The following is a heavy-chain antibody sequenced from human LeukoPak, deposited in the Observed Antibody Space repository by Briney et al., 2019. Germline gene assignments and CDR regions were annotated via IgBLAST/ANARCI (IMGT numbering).Heavy chain of an antibody. V-gene: IGHV1-18*01. J-gene: IGHJ4*02. CDR1: GYIFTRYG. CDR3: ARDFFHGHCSGLSCFLLDY. Sequence: ASVKVSCKXSGYIFTRYGISWVRQAPGQGLEWMGWILYGETKYAQKFQGRLTMTTDTSTNTAYMELRSLRPDDTAIYYCARDFFHGHCSGLSCFLLDYWGQGSLVTISS. CDR2: ILYGET. D-gene: IGHD2-15*01.